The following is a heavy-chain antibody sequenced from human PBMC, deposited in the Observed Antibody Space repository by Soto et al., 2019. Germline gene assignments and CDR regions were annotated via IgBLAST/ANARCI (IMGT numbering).Heavy chain of an antibody. V-gene: IGHV2-5*02. Sequence: QITLKESGPTLVKHTQTLTLTCTFSGFSLSTSGVGVGWIRQPPGKALEWLALIYWDDDKRYSPSLKSRLTITNDTSKNQVVRTMTNMDPVDTATYYCAHFAYCGGDCYSFVDYWGQGTLVTVSS. CDR3: AHFAYCGGDCYSFVDY. D-gene: IGHD2-21*02. J-gene: IGHJ4*02. CDR2: IYWDDDK. CDR1: GFSLSTSGVG.